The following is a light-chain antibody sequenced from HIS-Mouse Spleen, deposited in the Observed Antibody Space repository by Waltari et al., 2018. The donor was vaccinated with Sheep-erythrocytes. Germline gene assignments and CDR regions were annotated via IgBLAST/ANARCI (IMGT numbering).Light chain of an antibody. J-gene: IGLJ1*01. V-gene: IGLV2-11*01. CDR1: SSDVGGYNY. CDR2: DVS. Sequence: QSALTQPRSVSGSPGQSVTISCTGTSSDVGGYNYVSWYQQHPGKAPKLMIYDVSKRPSGVTYRLSGSKPGNTASLTISGLQAEDEADYYCCSYAGSYNHVFATGTKVTVL. CDR3: CSYAGSYNHV.